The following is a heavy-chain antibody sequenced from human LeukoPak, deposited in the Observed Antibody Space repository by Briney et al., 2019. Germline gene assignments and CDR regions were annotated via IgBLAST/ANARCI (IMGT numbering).Heavy chain of an antibody. Sequence: GASVKVSCKASGYTFTSYDIKWVRQATGQGLEWMGWINSNSGNTGYAQKFQGRVTMTRNTSISTAYMELSSLRSDDTAVYYCARDPVSIAARFEWFDPWGQGTLVTVSS. CDR2: INSNSGNT. J-gene: IGHJ5*02. D-gene: IGHD6-6*01. CDR1: GYTFTSYD. CDR3: ARDPVSIAARFEWFDP. V-gene: IGHV1-8*01.